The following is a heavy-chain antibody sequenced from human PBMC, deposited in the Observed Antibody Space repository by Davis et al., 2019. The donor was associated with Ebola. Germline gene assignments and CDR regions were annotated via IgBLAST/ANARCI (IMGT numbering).Heavy chain of an antibody. CDR1: GGSISSSNW. J-gene: IGHJ4*02. CDR3: ARRPRGPGDEFDY. V-gene: IGHV4-4*02. D-gene: IGHD3-10*01. Sequence: MPSETLSLTCAVSGGSISSSNWWSWVRQPPGKGLEWIGEIYHSGSTNYNPSLKSRVTISVDTSKNQFSLKLSSVTAADTAMYYCARRPRGPGDEFDYWGQGTLVTVSS. CDR2: IYHSGST.